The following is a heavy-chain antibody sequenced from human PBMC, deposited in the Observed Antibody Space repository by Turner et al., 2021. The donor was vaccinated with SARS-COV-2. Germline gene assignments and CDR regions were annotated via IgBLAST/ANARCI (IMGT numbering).Heavy chain of an antibody. CDR1: GFTLSTYS. V-gene: IGHV3-48*01. D-gene: IGHD3-3*01. CDR2: ISGTTTTI. Sequence: EVQLVESGGGLVLPWGSLRLSCAASGFTLSTYSMSWVRQAPGKGPEWVSYISGTTTTIYYADSVKGRFTISRDNAKNSLYLQMNNLRAEDTAMYYCAREHYDFWSGYFYWGQGTLVTVSS. CDR3: AREHYDFWSGYFY. J-gene: IGHJ4*02.